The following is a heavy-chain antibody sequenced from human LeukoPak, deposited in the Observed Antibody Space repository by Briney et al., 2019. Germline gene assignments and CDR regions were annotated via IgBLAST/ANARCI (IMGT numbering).Heavy chain of an antibody. V-gene: IGHV4-61*08. CDR2: VYYTGRT. Sequence: SQTLSLTCTVSGGSISSGAYYWTWIRQPPGKGLECIGYVYYTGRTYYNPSLKSRVTISVDTSKNQFPLKLNSVTAADTAVYYCARDSSTVTTRHFDYWGQGTLVTVSS. D-gene: IGHD4-17*01. J-gene: IGHJ4*02. CDR3: ARDSSTVTTRHFDY. CDR1: GGSISSGAYY.